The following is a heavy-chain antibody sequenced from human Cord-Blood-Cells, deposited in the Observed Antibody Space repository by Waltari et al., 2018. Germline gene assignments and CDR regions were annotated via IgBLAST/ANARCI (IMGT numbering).Heavy chain of an antibody. Sequence: QLQLQESGPGLVKPSETLSLTCTVSGGSISSSSYYWGWIRQPPGKGLEWIGSIYYSGSTYYTPSLKSRVTISVDTSKNQFSLKLSSVTVADTAVYYCARLSRLEPNFDYWGQGTLVTVSS. CDR1: GGSISSSSYY. V-gene: IGHV4-39*01. CDR3: ARLSRLEPNFDY. CDR2: IYYSGST. J-gene: IGHJ4*02. D-gene: IGHD1-1*01.